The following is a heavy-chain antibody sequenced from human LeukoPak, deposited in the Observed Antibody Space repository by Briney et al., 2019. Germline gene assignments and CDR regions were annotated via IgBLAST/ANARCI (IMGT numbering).Heavy chain of an antibody. V-gene: IGHV4-39*07. CDR3: ARVAYGGNSGDAFDI. Sequence: SETLSLTCTVSGGSISSSSYYWGWIRQPPGKGLEWIGSIYYSGSTYYNPSLKSRATISVGTSKNQFSLKLSSVTAADTAVYYCARVAYGGNSGDAFDIWGQGTMVTVSS. CDR2: IYYSGST. D-gene: IGHD4-23*01. J-gene: IGHJ3*02. CDR1: GGSISSSSYY.